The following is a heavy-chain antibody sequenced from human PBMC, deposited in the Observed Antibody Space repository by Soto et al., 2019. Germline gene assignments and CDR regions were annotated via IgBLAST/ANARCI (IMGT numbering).Heavy chain of an antibody. V-gene: IGHV4-34*01. Sequence: SETLSLTCGVYGGSFSGYYWSWIRQPPGKGLEWIGEINHSGSTNYNPSLKSRVTISVDTSKNQFSLKLSSVTAADRAVYYCGRVESIAAAEAFDYGGQGTLVTVSS. J-gene: IGHJ4*02. CDR3: GRVESIAAAEAFDY. CDR1: GGSFSGYY. CDR2: INHSGST. D-gene: IGHD6-13*01.